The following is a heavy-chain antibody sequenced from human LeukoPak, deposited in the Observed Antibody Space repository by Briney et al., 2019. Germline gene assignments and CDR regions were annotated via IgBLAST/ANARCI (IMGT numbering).Heavy chain of an antibody. J-gene: IGHJ4*02. CDR2: VYYTGNT. Sequence: SETLSLTCTVSGGSISSSSYYWSWIQQPPGKGLEWIGYVYYTGNTEYNPSLRSRVTISLEMSKRQFSLSLTSVTAADTAVYYCATNTGTVFDYWGQGALVTVSS. V-gene: IGHV4-61*01. CDR3: ATNTGTVFDY. CDR1: GGSISSSSYY. D-gene: IGHD7-27*01.